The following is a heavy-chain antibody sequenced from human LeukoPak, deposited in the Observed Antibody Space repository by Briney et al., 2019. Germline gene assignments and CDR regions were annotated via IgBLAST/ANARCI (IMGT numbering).Heavy chain of an antibody. CDR1: GFTVSSNY. CDR2: IYSGGST. D-gene: IGHD6-6*01. Sequence: GGSLRLSCAASGFTVSSNYMSWVRQAPGKGLEWVSVIYSGGSTYYADSVKGRFTISRDNSKNTLYLQMNSLRAEDTAVYYCARVARVSRPFDYWGQGTLVTVSS. CDR3: ARVARVSRPFDY. V-gene: IGHV3-66*01. J-gene: IGHJ4*02.